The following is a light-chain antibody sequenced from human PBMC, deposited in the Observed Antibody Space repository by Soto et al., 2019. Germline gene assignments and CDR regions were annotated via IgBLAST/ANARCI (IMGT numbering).Light chain of an antibody. Sequence: DIQMTQSPSSLSASVGARVTITCPASQVVNNYLNWYQQKPGRAPRLLIYDVSNLETGVPSRFSGSGSGTVVTFTISSLQPEDMATYYCQQYGNLPFTFGGGTKVAIK. CDR1: QVVNNY. CDR2: DVS. CDR3: QQYGNLPFT. V-gene: IGKV1-33*01. J-gene: IGKJ4*02.